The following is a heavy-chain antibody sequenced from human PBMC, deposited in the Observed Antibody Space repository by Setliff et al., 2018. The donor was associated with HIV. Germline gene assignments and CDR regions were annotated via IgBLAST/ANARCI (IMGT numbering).Heavy chain of an antibody. Sequence: GGSLRLSCVASGFTFSNFGMSWVRQATGKGLEWVPGIDPSGGSTSYADSVKGRFTISRDNSKNTLYLQLNSLRAEDTAIYYCSSGYSSSSPRRDYWGQGTLVTVSS. CDR1: GFTFSNFG. CDR3: SSGYSSSSPRRDY. V-gene: IGHV3-23*01. D-gene: IGHD6-6*01. J-gene: IGHJ4*02. CDR2: IDPSGGST.